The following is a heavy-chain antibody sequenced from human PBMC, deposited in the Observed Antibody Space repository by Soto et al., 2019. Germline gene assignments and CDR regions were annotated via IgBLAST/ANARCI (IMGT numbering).Heavy chain of an antibody. V-gene: IGHV1-2*02. CDR2: INPNSGGT. Sequence: ASVKVSCKASGYSLSGYYLHWVRQAPGQGPEWMGWINPNSGGTKYVQKFQGRVTMTRDTSISTVYLELSRLRSDDTAVYYGGGGWGIAAPGPNWFDPWGQGTLVTVSS. CDR1: GYSLSGYY. CDR3: GGGWGIAAPGPNWFDP. D-gene: IGHD6-13*01. J-gene: IGHJ5*02.